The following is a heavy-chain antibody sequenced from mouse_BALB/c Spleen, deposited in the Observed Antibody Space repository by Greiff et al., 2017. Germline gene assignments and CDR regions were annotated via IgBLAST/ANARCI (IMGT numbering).Heavy chain of an antibody. D-gene: IGHD2-3*01. CDR3: ARKWLLPMDY. CDR1: GYTFTSYT. CDR2: INPSSGYT. J-gene: IGHJ4*01. V-gene: IGHV1-4*02. Sequence: QVQLQQSAAELARPGASVKMSCKASGYTFTSYTMHWVKQRPGQGLEWIGYINPSSGYTEYNQKFKDKTTLTADKSSSTAYMQLSSLTSEDSAVYYCARKWLLPMDYWGQGTSVTVSS.